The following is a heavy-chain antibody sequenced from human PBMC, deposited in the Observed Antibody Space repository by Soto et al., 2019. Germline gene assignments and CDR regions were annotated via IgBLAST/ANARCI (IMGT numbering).Heavy chain of an antibody. D-gene: IGHD3-16*02. CDR1: GGSISSSSYY. Sequence: SETLSLTCTVSGGSISSSSYYWGWIRQPPGKGLEWIGSIYYSGSTYYNPSLKSRVTISVDTSKNQFSLKLSSVTAADTAVYYCAGRMITFGGVIVRPHYFDYWGQGNLVPVSS. CDR3: AGRMITFGGVIVRPHYFDY. CDR2: IYYSGST. V-gene: IGHV4-39*01. J-gene: IGHJ4*02.